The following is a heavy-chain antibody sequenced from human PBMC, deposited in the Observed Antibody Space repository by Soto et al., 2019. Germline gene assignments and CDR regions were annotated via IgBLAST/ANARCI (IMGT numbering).Heavy chain of an antibody. CDR2: IYPADSDT. CDR3: ARPDSNCWYES. V-gene: IGHV5-51*01. D-gene: IGHD5-18*01. CDR1: GYTFTSYW. Sequence: GESLKISCKGSGYTFTSYWIAWVRQMPGKGLEWMAIIYPADSDTRYSPSFQGHVTISADKSISTAYLQWSSLRASDTAIYYCARPDSNCWYESWGQGPLVTVSS. J-gene: IGHJ5*01.